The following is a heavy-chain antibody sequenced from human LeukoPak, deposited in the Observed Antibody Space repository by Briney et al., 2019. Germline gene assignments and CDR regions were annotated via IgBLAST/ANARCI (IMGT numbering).Heavy chain of an antibody. J-gene: IGHJ4*02. CDR1: GVSTSSGSYY. CDR2: IYTSGST. D-gene: IGHD6-19*01. V-gene: IGHV4-61*02. Sequence: SETLSLTCTVSGVSTSSGSYYWSWIRQPAGKGLEWIGRIYTSGSTNYNPSLKSRVTISVDTSKNQFSLKLSSVTAADTAVYYCASHFSWQWLVLVWGQGTLVTVSS. CDR3: ASHFSWQWLVLV.